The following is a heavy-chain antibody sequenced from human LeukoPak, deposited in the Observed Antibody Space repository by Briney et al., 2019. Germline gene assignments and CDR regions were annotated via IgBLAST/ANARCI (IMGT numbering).Heavy chain of an antibody. Sequence: SETLSLTCAVYGGSFSGYYWTWIRQPPGKGLEWIGEINHSGSTNYNPSLKSRVTISADTSRNHYSLNLSSVTAADTAVYYCARGRSGSSSGWPKRYYFDYWGQGTLVTVSS. CDR2: INHSGST. CDR3: ARGRSGSSSGWPKRYYFDY. D-gene: IGHD6-19*01. V-gene: IGHV4-34*01. J-gene: IGHJ4*02. CDR1: GGSFSGYY.